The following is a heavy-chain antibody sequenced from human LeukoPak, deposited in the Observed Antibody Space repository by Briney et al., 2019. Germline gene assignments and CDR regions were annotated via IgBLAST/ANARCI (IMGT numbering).Heavy chain of an antibody. V-gene: IGHV3-7*01. CDR1: GFTFSSNW. D-gene: IGHD6-19*01. CDR3: ARAVAGSPRYFDL. CDR2: IKQDGSEK. J-gene: IGHJ2*01. Sequence: GGSLRLSCAASGFTFSSNWMSWVRQAPGKGLEWVANIKQDGSEKYYVDSVKGRFTISRDNAKNSLYLQMNSLRAEDTAVYYCARAVAGSPRYFDLWGRGTLVTVSS.